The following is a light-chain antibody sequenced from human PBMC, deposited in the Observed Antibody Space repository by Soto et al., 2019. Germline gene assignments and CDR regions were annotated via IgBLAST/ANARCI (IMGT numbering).Light chain of an antibody. CDR3: QSYDSSLSGSRV. Sequence: QSVLTQPPSVSGAPGQRVTISCTGSSSNIGAGYDVHWYQQLPGTAPKLLIYGNSNRPSGVPDRFSGFKSGTSASLANTGLQAEDEADYYCQSYDSSLSGSRVFGTGTKVTVL. CDR2: GNS. CDR1: SSNIGAGYD. V-gene: IGLV1-40*01. J-gene: IGLJ1*01.